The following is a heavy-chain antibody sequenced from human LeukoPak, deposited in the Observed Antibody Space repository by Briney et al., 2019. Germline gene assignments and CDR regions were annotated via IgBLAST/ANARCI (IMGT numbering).Heavy chain of an antibody. V-gene: IGHV4-59*02. D-gene: IGHD6-13*01. CDR1: GGSVSSYF. J-gene: IGHJ5*02. CDR2: IYYSGST. CDR3: ARDLWSSSWFSNWLDP. Sequence: SETLSLTCTVSGGSVSSYFWSWIRQPPRKGLEWIGYIYYSGSTHYNPSLKSRVTISVDTSKNQISLKLSSVTAADTAVYYCARDLWSSSWFSNWLDPWGQGTLVTVSS.